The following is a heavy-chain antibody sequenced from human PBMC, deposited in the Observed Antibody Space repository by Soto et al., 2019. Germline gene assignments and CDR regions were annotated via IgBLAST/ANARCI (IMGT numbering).Heavy chain of an antibody. J-gene: IGHJ3*02. V-gene: IGHV4-59*01. D-gene: IGHD2-15*01. CDR1: GGSISSYY. CDR2: IYYSGST. CDR3: ARAFCGGSCYSDAFDI. Sequence: QVQLQESGPGLVKPSETLSLTYTVSGGSISSYYWSWIRQPPGKGLEWIGYIYYSGSTNYNPSLKSRVTISVDTSKNQFSLKLSSVTAADTAVYYCARAFCGGSCYSDAFDIWGQGTMVTVSS.